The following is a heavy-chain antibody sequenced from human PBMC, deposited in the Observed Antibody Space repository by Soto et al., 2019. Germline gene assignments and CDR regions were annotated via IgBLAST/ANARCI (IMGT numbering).Heavy chain of an antibody. CDR2: ISVDDGDT. D-gene: IGHD1-26*01. Sequence: SVKVACKASGYTFTSYGISWVRQAPGQGLEWMGWISVDDGDTNYAQNFQGRVTMSTDTSTSTAYMEMRSLRSEDTAVYCCARSDGGRYFDYRGQGTMATVSA. CDR3: ARSDGGRYFDY. V-gene: IGHV1-18*04. CDR1: GYTFTSYG. J-gene: IGHJ4*02.